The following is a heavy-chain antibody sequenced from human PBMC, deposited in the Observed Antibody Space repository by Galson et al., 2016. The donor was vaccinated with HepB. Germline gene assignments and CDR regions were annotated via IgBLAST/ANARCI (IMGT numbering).Heavy chain of an antibody. CDR3: VRGSRSSSWYLVDPYNWFAP. D-gene: IGHD6-13*01. V-gene: IGHV1-2*02. J-gene: IGHJ5*02. Sequence: SVKVSCKASGYTFTGYFIHWVRQAPGQGLEWMGWIKPHSGGTNYGQKFQRRVTMTRDTSISAAYMELSRLRSDDTAVYYCVRGSRSSSWYLVDPYNWFAPWGQGTLVTVSS. CDR1: GYTFTGYF. CDR2: IKPHSGGT.